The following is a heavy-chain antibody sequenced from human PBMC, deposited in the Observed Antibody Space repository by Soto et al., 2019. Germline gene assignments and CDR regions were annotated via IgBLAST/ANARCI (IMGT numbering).Heavy chain of an antibody. CDR2: INPRDSDT. J-gene: IGHJ4*02. Sequence: ESLKISCKGSGYSFTTYWIGWVRQMPGKGLEWMGIINPRDSDTRYSPSFQGQVTISADKSINTAYLQWSSLKASDTAMYYCARPGSSSSDYRGQGTLVTVSS. CDR3: ARPGSSSSDY. V-gene: IGHV5-51*01. D-gene: IGHD6-6*01. CDR1: GYSFTTYW.